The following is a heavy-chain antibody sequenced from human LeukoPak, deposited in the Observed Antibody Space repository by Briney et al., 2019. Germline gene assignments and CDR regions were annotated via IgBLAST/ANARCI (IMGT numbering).Heavy chain of an antibody. V-gene: IGHV3-11*06. J-gene: IGHJ4*02. CDR2: ISSSGIYI. Sequence: GGSLRLSCAASVFTLCDYYKIGIRQAPGKGLEWISYISSSGIYINYADSVKGRFTISRDNAKNSLYLQMNSLRAEDTAVYYYASDRGRYSSGWYFDGRGQGTLVTVSS. CDR1: VFTLCDYY. CDR3: ASDRGRYSSGWYFDG. D-gene: IGHD6-19*01.